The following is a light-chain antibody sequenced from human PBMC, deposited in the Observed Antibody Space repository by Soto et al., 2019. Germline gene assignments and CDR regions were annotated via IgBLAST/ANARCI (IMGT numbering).Light chain of an antibody. V-gene: IGLV1-40*01. CDR2: GYY. CDR3: TSHAGLNAWYV. Sequence: SVLTQPPSVSGAPGQRVTIACTGNNSNIGAGYDVHWYRLFPGGAPTLLIPGYYHRPSGVPDRVSGSKSGNTASLTVSGLQAEDEADYYCTSHAGLNAWYVFGNGTKVTVL. J-gene: IGLJ1*01. CDR1: NSNIGAGYD.